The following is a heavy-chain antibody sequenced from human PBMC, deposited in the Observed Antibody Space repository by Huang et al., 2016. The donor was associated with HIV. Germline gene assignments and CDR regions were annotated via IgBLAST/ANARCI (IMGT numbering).Heavy chain of an antibody. CDR3: ARDGLVSNYYYDSSGYYLGDAFDI. D-gene: IGHD3-22*01. CDR2: ISYDGSNK. Sequence: QVQLVESGGGVAQPGRSLRLSCAASGFTFSGYAMHWVRKAPVKGLEWVAVISYDGSNKHYADSVKGRFTISRDNSKNTLYLQMNSLRAEDTAVYYCARDGLVSNYYYDSSGYYLGDAFDIWGQGTMVTVSS. CDR1: GFTFSGYA. J-gene: IGHJ3*02. V-gene: IGHV3-30-3*01.